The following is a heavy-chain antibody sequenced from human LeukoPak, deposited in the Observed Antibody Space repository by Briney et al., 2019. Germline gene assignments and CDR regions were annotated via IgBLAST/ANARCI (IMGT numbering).Heavy chain of an antibody. V-gene: IGHV3-7*01. CDR3: GRAGPVTKDHFIDV. Sequence: GGSLRLSCAVSGFTFSNYWMSWARQSPGKGLEWVANIYLDGSRAYYVDSVKGRFAISRDNAKNSLFLQMNSLSAEDTAVYYCGRAGPVTKDHFIDVWGKGTTVTVSS. CDR2: IYLDGSRA. D-gene: IGHD2-2*01. CDR1: GFTFSNYW. J-gene: IGHJ6*03.